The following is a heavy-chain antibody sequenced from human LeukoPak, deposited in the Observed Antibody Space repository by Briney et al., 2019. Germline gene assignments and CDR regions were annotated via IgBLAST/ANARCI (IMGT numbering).Heavy chain of an antibody. CDR2: ISSNSAYI. D-gene: IGHD2-2*01. J-gene: IGHJ6*02. CDR3: ARIFRYQLIDYYALDV. Sequence: GGSLRLSCAASGFSFSDYAMDWARQAPGKGLEWVSAISSNSAYIFYADSVEGRFTISRDNAKSSVSLQMNSLRDDDTAVYYCARIFRYQLIDYYALDVWGQGTTVTVSS. CDR1: GFSFSDYA. V-gene: IGHV3-21*01.